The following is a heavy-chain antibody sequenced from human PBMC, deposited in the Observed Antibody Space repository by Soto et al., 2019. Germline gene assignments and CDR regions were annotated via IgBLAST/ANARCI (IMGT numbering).Heavy chain of an antibody. CDR2: IYCSGST. J-gene: IGHJ3*02. V-gene: IGHV4-39*02. Sequence: SETLSLTCTVSGGSISSSSYYWGWIRQPPGKGLEWIGSIYCSGSTYYNPSLKSRVTISVDTSKNHFSLKLSSVTAADTAVYYCARVRGEGLTSGYYYVDAFDIWGQGTMVTVSS. CDR3: ARVRGEGLTSGYYYVDAFDI. D-gene: IGHD3-22*01. CDR1: GGSISSSSYY.